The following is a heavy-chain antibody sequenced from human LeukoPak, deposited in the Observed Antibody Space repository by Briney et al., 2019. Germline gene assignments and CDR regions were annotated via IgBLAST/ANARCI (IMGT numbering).Heavy chain of an antibody. CDR1: GYTLTGYY. V-gene: IGHV1-2*02. CDR2: INPNSGGT. Sequence: ASVKVSCKASGYTLTGYYMHWVRQAPGQGLEWMGWINPNSGGTNYAQKFQGRVTMTRDTSISTAYMELSRLRSDDTAVYYCARDSSEAGYYYYYMDVWGKGTTVTVSS. D-gene: IGHD6-19*01. J-gene: IGHJ6*03. CDR3: ARDSSEAGYYYYYMDV.